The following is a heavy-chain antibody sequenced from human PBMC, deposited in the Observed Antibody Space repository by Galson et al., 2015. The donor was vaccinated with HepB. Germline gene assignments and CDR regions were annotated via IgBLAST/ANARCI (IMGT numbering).Heavy chain of an antibody. J-gene: IGHJ4*02. CDR1: GFTFSNAW. CDR3: TTYYDYVWGSWDY. CDR2: IKSKTDGGTT. D-gene: IGHD3-16*01. V-gene: IGHV3-15*01. Sequence: SLRLSCAASGFTFSNAWMSWVRQAPGKGLEWVGRIKSKTDGGTTDYAAPVKGRFTISRDDSKNTLYLQMNSLKTEDTAVYYCTTYYDYVWGSWDYWGQGTLVPVSS.